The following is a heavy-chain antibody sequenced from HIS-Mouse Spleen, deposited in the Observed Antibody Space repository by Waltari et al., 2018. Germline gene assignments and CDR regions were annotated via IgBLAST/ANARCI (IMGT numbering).Heavy chain of an antibody. CDR2: SDYSGST. CDR1: GGSISSYY. CDR3: AGTSSSWYYYYYGMDV. D-gene: IGHD6-13*01. V-gene: IGHV4-59*01. Sequence: QVQLQESGPGLVKPSETLSLTCTVSGGSISSYYWGWIRQPKGRGPEWIGYSDYSGSTNYNPSLKSRVTISVDTSKNQFSLKLSSVTAADTAVYYCAGTSSSWYYYYYGMDVWGQGTTVTVSS. J-gene: IGHJ6*02.